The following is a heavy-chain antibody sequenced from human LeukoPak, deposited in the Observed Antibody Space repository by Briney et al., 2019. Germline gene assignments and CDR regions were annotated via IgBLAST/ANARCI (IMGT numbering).Heavy chain of an antibody. J-gene: IGHJ6*02. Sequence: SETLSLTCAVSGGSISSNSYYWGWVRQSPGKGLEWIGAIYYSGNTYYSPSLKSRVTISADTSRNQFSLNLSAVTAADAATYYCARHVATNYYYNYYGLDVWGQGTTVTVSS. CDR3: ARHVATNYYYNYYGLDV. CDR1: GGSISSNSYY. V-gene: IGHV4-39*01. CDR2: IYYSGNT.